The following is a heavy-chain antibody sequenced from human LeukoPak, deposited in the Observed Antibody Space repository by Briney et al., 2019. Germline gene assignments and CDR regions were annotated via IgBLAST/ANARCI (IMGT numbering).Heavy chain of an antibody. Sequence: GGSLRLSCAASGFTFSSYWMSWVRQAPGKGLEWVANIKQDGSEEYYVDSAKGRFTISRDNAKNSLYLQMNSLRAEDTAVYYCAKDSRRTYGSGSYYTPTPPDYWGQGTLVTVSS. CDR2: IKQDGSEE. J-gene: IGHJ4*02. CDR3: AKDSRRTYGSGSYYTPTPPDY. D-gene: IGHD3-10*01. CDR1: GFTFSSYW. V-gene: IGHV3-7*01.